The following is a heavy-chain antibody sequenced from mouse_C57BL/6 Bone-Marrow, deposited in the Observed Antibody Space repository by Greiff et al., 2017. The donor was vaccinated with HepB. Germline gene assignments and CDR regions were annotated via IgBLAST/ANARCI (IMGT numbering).Heavy chain of an antibody. J-gene: IGHJ3*01. V-gene: IGHV1-59*01. Sequence: QVQLQQPGAELVRPGTSVKLSCKASGYTFTSYWMHWVKQRPGQGLEWIGVIDPSDSYTNCNQKFKGKATLTVDTSSSTAYMQLSSLTSEDSAVYYCAGPFFAYWGQGTLVTVSA. CDR2: IDPSDSYT. CDR1: GYTFTSYW. CDR3: AGPFFAY.